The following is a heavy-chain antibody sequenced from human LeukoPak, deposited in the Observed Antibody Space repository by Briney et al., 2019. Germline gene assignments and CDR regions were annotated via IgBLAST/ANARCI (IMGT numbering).Heavy chain of an antibody. CDR1: GGSINTGGYC. CDR3: ARGALWFGELAGYWFDP. CDR2: IYHSGTT. J-gene: IGHJ5*02. D-gene: IGHD3-10*01. V-gene: IGHV4-31*03. Sequence: PSETLSLTCTLSGGSINTGGYCWSWLRQHPGKGPEWIEYIYHSGTTYYNPSLKCRVTISIDPSKNQFSLKLNSVTAADTAVYYYARGALWFGELAGYWFDPWGQGTLVTVSS.